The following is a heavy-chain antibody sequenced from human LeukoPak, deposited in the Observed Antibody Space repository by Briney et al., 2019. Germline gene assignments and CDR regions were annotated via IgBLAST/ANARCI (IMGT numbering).Heavy chain of an antibody. CDR3: AKDPPDIVVVPAAISVGY. CDR1: GFTFSSYA. CDR2: ISGSGGST. J-gene: IGHJ4*02. D-gene: IGHD2-2*01. Sequence: GGSLRLSCAASGFTFSSYAMSWVRQAPGKGLEWVSAISGSGGSTYYADSVKGRFTISRDNSKNTLYLQMNSLRAEDTAVYYCAKDPPDIVVVPAAISVGYWGQGTLVTVSS. V-gene: IGHV3-23*01.